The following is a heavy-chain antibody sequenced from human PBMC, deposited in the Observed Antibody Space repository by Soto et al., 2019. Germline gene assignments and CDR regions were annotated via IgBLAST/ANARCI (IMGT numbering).Heavy chain of an antibody. CDR1: GGSISSSSYY. J-gene: IGHJ5*02. CDR3: ARAFPWFDP. CDR2: IYYSGST. V-gene: IGHV4-39*07. Sequence: SETLSLTCTVSGGSISSSSYYWGWIRQPPGKGLEWIGSIYYSGSTYYNPSLKSRVTISVDTSKNQFSLKLSSVTAADTAVYYCARAFPWFDPWGQGTLVTVSS.